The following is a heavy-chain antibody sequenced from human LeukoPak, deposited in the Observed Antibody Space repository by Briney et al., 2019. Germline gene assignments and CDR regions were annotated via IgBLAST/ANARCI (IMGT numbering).Heavy chain of an antibody. Sequence: LSGGSLRLSCTASGFTFGDYAMSWVRQAPGKGLEWVGFIRSKAYGGTTEYAASVKGRFTISRDDSKSIAYLQMNSLRAEDTAVYYCAKAKGSGLKYYFDYWGQGTLVTVSS. CDR1: GFTFGDYA. V-gene: IGHV3-49*04. D-gene: IGHD6-19*01. CDR2: IRSKAYGGTT. CDR3: AKAKGSGLKYYFDY. J-gene: IGHJ4*02.